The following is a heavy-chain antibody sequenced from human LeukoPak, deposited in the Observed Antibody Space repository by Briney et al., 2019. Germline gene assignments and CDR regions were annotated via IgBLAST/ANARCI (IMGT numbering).Heavy chain of an antibody. CDR3: ARGTNTTTIDYYDA. V-gene: IGHV3-7*01. CDR1: GFTFRDFW. CDR2: IKPDGSET. Sequence: AGGSLRLSCAASGFTFRDFWMSWVRQAPGKGLEWLASIKPDGSETSCLDSGRGRFTISRDNAKNSLFLEMNNLRVEDTAFYYCARGTNTTTIDYYDAWGQGTLVTVSS. J-gene: IGHJ5*02. D-gene: IGHD4-11*01.